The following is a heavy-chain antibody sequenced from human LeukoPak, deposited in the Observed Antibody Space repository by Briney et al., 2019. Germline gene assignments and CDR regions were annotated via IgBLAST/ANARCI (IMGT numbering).Heavy chain of an antibody. J-gene: IGHJ6*03. D-gene: IGHD3-10*01. CDR3: AREVFHGYGSGTSYYYYYMDV. CDR2: IIPIFGTA. Sequence: GASVKVSCKASGGTFSSYAISWVRQAPGQGLEWMGGIIPIFGTANYAQKFQGRVTITADKSTSTAYMELSSLRSEDTAVYYCAREVFHGYGSGTSYYYYYMDVWGKGTTVTVSS. V-gene: IGHV1-69*06. CDR1: GGTFSSYA.